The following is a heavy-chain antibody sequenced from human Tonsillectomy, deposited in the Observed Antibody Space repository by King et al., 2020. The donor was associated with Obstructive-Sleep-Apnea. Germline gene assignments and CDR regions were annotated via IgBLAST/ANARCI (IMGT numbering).Heavy chain of an antibody. V-gene: IGHV1-24*01. D-gene: IGHD3-10*01. J-gene: IGHJ6*02. Sequence: QLVQSGAEVKKPGASVKVSCKVSGYTLTELSMHWVRQAPGKGLEWMGGFDPEDGETIYAQKFQGRVTMTEDTSTDTAYMELSSLRSEDTAVYYCATTSDPRPVRGVIGYGMDVWGQGTTVTVSS. CDR3: ATTSDPRPVRGVIGYGMDV. CDR2: FDPEDGET. CDR1: GYTLTELS.